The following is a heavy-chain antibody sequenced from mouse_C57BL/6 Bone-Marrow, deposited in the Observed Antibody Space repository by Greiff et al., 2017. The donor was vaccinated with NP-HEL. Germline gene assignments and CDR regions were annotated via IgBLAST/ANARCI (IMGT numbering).Heavy chain of an antibody. V-gene: IGHV10-1*01. CDR3: VRHSITTVVAPYWYFDV. CDR1: GFSFNTYA. D-gene: IGHD1-1*01. J-gene: IGHJ1*03. Sequence: EVQLVESGGGLVQPKGSLKLSCAASGFSFNTYAMNWVRQAPGKGLEWVARIRSKSNNYATYYADSVKDRFTISRDDSESMLYLQMNNLKTEDTAMYYCVRHSITTVVAPYWYFDVWGTGTTVTVSS. CDR2: IRSKSNNYAT.